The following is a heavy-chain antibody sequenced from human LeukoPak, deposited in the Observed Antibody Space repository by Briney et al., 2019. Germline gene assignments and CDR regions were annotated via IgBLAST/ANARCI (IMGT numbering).Heavy chain of an antibody. CDR1: GGTFSSYA. CDR2: IIPIFGTA. Sequence: ASVKVSCKASGGTFSSYAISWVRQAPGQGLEWMGGIIPIFGTANYAQKFQGRVTITADESTSTAYMELSSLRSEDTAVYYCATLYAQDTAMVNDSWGQGILVTVSS. D-gene: IGHD5-18*01. CDR3: ATLYAQDTAMVNDS. V-gene: IGHV1-69*13. J-gene: IGHJ4*02.